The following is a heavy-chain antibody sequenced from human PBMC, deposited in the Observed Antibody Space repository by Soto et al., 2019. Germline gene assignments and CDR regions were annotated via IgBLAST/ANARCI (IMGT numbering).Heavy chain of an antibody. D-gene: IGHD3-22*01. CDR2: IIPIFGTA. CDR1: GGTFSSYA. CDR3: ASGYYDSSGYYYDGDY. V-gene: IGHV1-69*06. J-gene: IGHJ4*02. Sequence: QVQLVQSGAEVKKPGSSVKVSCKASGGTFSSYAISWVRQAPGQGLEWMGVIIPIFGTANYAQKFQGRVTITADKSTSTAYMELSSLRSEDTAVYYCASGYYDSSGYYYDGDYWGQGTLVTVSS.